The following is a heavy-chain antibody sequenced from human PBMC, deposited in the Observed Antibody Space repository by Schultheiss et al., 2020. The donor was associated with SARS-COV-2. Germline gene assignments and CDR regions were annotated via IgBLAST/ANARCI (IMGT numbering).Heavy chain of an antibody. CDR1: GFTFSSYT. V-gene: IGHV3-30*07. CDR3: ARVAGPLGSYYYYMDV. Sequence: GGSLRLSCTASGFTFSSYTMYWVRQAPGKGLEWVAVISNDGINKQHSDSVKGRFTISRDNAKNSLYLQMNSLRAEDTAVYYCARVAGPLGSYYYYMDVWGKGTTVTVSS. J-gene: IGHJ6*03. CDR2: ISNDGINK. D-gene: IGHD6-19*01.